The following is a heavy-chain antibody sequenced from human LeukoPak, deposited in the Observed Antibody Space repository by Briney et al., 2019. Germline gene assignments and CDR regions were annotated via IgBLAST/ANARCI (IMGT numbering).Heavy chain of an antibody. Sequence: GGSLRLYCAASGFTFSSYGMHWVRQAPGKGLEWVAVIWYDGSNKYYADSVKGRFTISRDNSKNTLYLQMNSLRAEDTAVYYCARDSYDSSGYYYEPIAGAFDIWGQGTMVTVSS. V-gene: IGHV3-33*01. CDR3: ARDSYDSSGYYYEPIAGAFDI. J-gene: IGHJ3*02. D-gene: IGHD3-22*01. CDR2: IWYDGSNK. CDR1: GFTFSSYG.